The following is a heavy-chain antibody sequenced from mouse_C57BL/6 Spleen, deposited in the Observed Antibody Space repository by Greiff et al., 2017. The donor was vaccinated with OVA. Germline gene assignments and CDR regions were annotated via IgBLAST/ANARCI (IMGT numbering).Heavy chain of an antibody. Sequence: QVQLQQPGAELVMPGASVKLSCKASGYTFTSYWMHWVKQRPGQGLEWIGEIDPSDSYTNYNQKFKGKSTLTVDKSSSTAYMQLSSLTSEDSAVYYCARGICYPYAMAYWGQGTSVTVSS. V-gene: IGHV1-69*01. D-gene: IGHD6-1*01. CDR2: IDPSDSYT. CDR3: ARGICYPYAMAY. CDR1: GYTFTSYW. J-gene: IGHJ4*01.